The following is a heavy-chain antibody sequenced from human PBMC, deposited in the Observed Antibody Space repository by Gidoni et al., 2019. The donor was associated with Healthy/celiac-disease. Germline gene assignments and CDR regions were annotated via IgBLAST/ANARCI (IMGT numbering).Heavy chain of an antibody. V-gene: IGHV4-59*01. CDR1: GGSISSYY. CDR3: ARDRYTGRLNYYYYYGMDV. D-gene: IGHD1-1*01. CDR2: IYYSGST. Sequence: QVQLQASGPGLVKPSETLSLTCTVSGGSISSYYWSWIRQPPGKGLEWIGYIYYSGSTNYNPSLKSRVTISVDTAKNQFSRKLSSVTAADTAVYYCARDRYTGRLNYYYYYGMDVWGQGTTVTVSS. J-gene: IGHJ6*02.